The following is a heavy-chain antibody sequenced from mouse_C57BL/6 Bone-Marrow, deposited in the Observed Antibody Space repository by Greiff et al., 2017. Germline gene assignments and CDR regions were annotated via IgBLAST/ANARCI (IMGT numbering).Heavy chain of an antibody. CDR3: AKTAQVDFDY. Sequence: QVQLQQPGAELVMPGASVKLSCKASGYTFTSYWMYWVKQRPGQGLEWIGEIDPSDSYTNYNQKFKGKSTLTVDKSSSTAYMQLSSLTSEDSAVYYCAKTAQVDFDYWGQGTTLTVSS. V-gene: IGHV1-69*01. D-gene: IGHD3-2*02. J-gene: IGHJ2*01. CDR1: GYTFTSYW. CDR2: IDPSDSYT.